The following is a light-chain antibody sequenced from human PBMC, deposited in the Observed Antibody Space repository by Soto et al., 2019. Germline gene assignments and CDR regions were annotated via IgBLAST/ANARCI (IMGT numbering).Light chain of an antibody. CDR2: DAS. Sequence: EIVLTQSPGTLSLSPGERATLSCRASQSVASRTLAWYQKKSGQAPRLXIYDASNRATGLPARFSGSGSGTELTLTISSLQYEDYAAYYCQQYNTWTSITFGQGTRLEIK. CDR1: QSVASRT. CDR3: QQYNTWTSIT. J-gene: IGKJ5*01. V-gene: IGKV3-15*01.